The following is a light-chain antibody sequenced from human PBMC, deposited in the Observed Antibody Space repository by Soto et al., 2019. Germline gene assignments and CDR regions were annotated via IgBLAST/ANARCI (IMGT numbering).Light chain of an antibody. Sequence: QSARTEPAWVSVSPGQSITVSCTGTSSDVGGYNYVSWYQQHPGKAPKLMIYEVSNRPSGVSNRFSGSKSGNTASLTISGLQAEDEADYYCSSYTSSSTLYVFGTGTKVTVL. CDR2: EVS. V-gene: IGLV2-14*01. CDR3: SSYTSSSTLYV. CDR1: SSDVGGYNY. J-gene: IGLJ1*01.